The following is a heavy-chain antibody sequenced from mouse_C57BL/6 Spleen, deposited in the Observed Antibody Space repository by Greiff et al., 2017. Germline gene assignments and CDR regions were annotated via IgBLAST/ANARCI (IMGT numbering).Heavy chain of an antibody. V-gene: IGHV5-17*01. D-gene: IGHD1-1*01. J-gene: IGHJ4*01. CDR3: ARNYYGSSYPLAMDY. CDR1: GFTFSDYG. CDR2: ISSGSSTI. Sequence: EVQLVESGGGLVKPGGSLKLSCAASGFTFSDYGMHWVRQAPEQGLEWVAYISSGSSTIYYADTVKGRFTISRDTAKNTLFLQMASLRSEDTAMYYCARNYYGSSYPLAMDYWGQGTSGTVSS.